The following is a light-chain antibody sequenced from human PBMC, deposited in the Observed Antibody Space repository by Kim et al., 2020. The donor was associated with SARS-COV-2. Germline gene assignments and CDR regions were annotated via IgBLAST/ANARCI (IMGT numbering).Light chain of an antibody. CDR2: QDT. Sequence: YELTQPPSVSVSPGQTATITCSGDNLGNRFVWWYHQKPGQSPVLVIFQDTKRPSGIPERFSGSNSGNTATLTISGTQAMDEADYYCQTWDSRTAVFGGGTQLTVL. CDR3: QTWDSRTAV. V-gene: IGLV3-1*01. J-gene: IGLJ2*01. CDR1: NLGNRF.